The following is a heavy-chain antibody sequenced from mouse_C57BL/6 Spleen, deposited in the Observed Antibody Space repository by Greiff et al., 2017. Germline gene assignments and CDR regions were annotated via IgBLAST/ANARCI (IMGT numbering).Heavy chain of an antibody. Sequence: QSCKASGYTFTSYWMQWVKQRPGQGLEWIGEIDPSDSYTNYNQKFKGKATLTVDTSSSTAYMQLSSLTSEDSAVYYCARKTAQAYYYAMDYWGQGTSVTVSS. CDR3: ARKTAQAYYYAMDY. J-gene: IGHJ4*01. D-gene: IGHD3-2*02. CDR1: GYTFTSYW. CDR2: IDPSDSYT. V-gene: IGHV1-50*01.